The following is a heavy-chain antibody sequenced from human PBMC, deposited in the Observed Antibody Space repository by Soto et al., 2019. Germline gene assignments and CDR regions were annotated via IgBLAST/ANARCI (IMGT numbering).Heavy chain of an antibody. D-gene: IGHD2-15*01. CDR3: ARTIVVVAATQVPYNWFDP. V-gene: IGHV1-69*13. Sequence: SVNVSCKASGGTFSNYAFNWVRQAPGQGLEWMGGITPVIDTADYTQKFQGRVTITADESTSTAYMELSSLRSEDTAVYYCARTIVVVAATQVPYNWFDPWGQGTLVTVSS. CDR1: GGTFSNYA. CDR2: ITPVIDTA. J-gene: IGHJ5*02.